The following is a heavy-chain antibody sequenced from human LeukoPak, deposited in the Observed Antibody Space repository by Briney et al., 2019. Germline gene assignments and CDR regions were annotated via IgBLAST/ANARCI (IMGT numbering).Heavy chain of an antibody. CDR2: VRDKANSYTT. J-gene: IGHJ3*02. Sequence: PGGSLRLPCAASGFIFSNAWMNWVRQAPGKGLEWVGRVRDKANSYTTEYAASVKGRFTISRDDSKNSMFLQMNNLETEDTAFYYCARERWRSGSYHDAFDIWGQGTMVTVSS. V-gene: IGHV3-72*01. CDR1: GFIFSNAW. CDR3: ARERWRSGSYHDAFDI. D-gene: IGHD1-26*01.